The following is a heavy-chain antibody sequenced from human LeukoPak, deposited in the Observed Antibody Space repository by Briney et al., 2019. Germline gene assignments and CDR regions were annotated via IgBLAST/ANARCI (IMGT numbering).Heavy chain of an antibody. CDR2: ISYDGSNK. CDR3: TKPLTPYYYYGMDV. V-gene: IGHV3-30*18. D-gene: IGHD3-9*01. J-gene: IGHJ6*02. CDR1: GFTFSSYG. Sequence: GGSLRLSCAASGFTFSSYGMHWVRQAPGKGLERVAVISYDGSNKYYADSVKGRFTISRDNSKNTLYLQMNSLRAEDTAVYYCTKPLTPYYYYGMDVWGQGTTVTVSS.